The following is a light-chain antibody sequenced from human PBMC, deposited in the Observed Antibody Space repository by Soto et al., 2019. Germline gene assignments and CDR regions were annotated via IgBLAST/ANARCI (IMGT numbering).Light chain of an antibody. V-gene: IGKV1-39*01. CDR3: QHSYTKRIT. CDR2: AAS. CDR1: QSISNH. J-gene: IGKJ3*01. Sequence: DMQMTQSPSSLSASVQDIVIITFLASQSISNHLNWYQQKPGKAPKLLIFAASSLQSGVPSRFSGSGSGTDFTLTINSLQPEDFATYFCQHSYTKRITFGPGTKVDIK.